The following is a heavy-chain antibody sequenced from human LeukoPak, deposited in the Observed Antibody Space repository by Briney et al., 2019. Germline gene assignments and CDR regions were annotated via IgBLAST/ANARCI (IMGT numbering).Heavy chain of an antibody. D-gene: IGHD4-17*01. CDR1: GFTFSSYG. CDR2: IWYDGSNK. CDR3: AKNEPDYGDYGWDYYYYGMDV. Sequence: PGRSLRLSCVASGFTFSSYGMHWVRQAPGKGLEWVAVIWYDGSNKYYADSVKGRFTISRDNSKNTLYLQMNSLRAEDTAVYYCAKNEPDYGDYGWDYYYYGMDVWGQGTTVTVSS. V-gene: IGHV3-33*06. J-gene: IGHJ6*02.